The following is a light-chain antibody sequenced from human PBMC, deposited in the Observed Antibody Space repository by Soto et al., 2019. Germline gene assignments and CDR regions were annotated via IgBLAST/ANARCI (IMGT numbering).Light chain of an antibody. CDR3: QRYNSNPLT. CDR1: QNINQW. J-gene: IGKJ1*01. Sequence: DIQMTQSPSTLSASVGDRVTITCRASQNINQWLAWYQQKPGKAPKFLIYDASSLESGVPSRFSGSGSGTEFTLTISSLQPDDFATYYCQRYNSNPLTFGQGTKVEIK. V-gene: IGKV1-5*01. CDR2: DAS.